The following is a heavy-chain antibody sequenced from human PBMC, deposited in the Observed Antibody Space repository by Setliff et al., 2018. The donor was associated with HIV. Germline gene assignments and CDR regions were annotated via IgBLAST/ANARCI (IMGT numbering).Heavy chain of an antibody. J-gene: IGHJ4*02. Sequence: SETLSLTCSVSGGSISSMSYYWGWIRQPPGKGLEWSGNIYYSGNTYYNPSLKSRVTISVAMSKNQFSLKLSSVTAADTAVYYCARLGHTFGGPGYWGQGTLVTVSS. V-gene: IGHV4-39*01. CDR3: ARLGHTFGGPGY. D-gene: IGHD3-16*01. CDR1: GGSISSMSYY. CDR2: IYYSGNT.